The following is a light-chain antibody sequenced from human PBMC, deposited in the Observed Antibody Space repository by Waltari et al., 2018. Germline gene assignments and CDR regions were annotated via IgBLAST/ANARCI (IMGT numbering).Light chain of an antibody. CDR1: QNINTY. Sequence: DIQMTQSPSSLSASVGDRVSITCRASQNINTYLNWYQQKPGRAPKLLIYAASSLQGGVPSRFSGRGSGTDCTLTITSLQPEDFATDYCQQSFTTPITFGQGTRLDI. V-gene: IGKV1-39*01. CDR3: QQSFTTPIT. CDR2: AAS. J-gene: IGKJ5*01.